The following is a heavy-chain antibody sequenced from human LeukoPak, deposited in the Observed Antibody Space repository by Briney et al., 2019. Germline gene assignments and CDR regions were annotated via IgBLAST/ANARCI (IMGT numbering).Heavy chain of an antibody. CDR3: ARRPIAAAEYY. CDR1: GYSISSGFY. J-gene: IGHJ4*02. V-gene: IGHV4-38-2*02. CDR2: VYHGGSS. D-gene: IGHD6-13*01. Sequence: SETLSLTCTVSGYSISSGFYWGWIRQPPGKGLEWIGNVYHGGSSYYNPSLKSRVTISVDKSKNQFSLKLSSVTAADTAVYYCARRPIAAAEYYWGQGTLVTVSS.